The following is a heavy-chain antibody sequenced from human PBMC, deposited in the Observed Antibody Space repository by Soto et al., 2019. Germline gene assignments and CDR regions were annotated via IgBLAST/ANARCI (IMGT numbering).Heavy chain of an antibody. CDR3: ARGGLGYCSGGSCYSNFYYYGMDV. D-gene: IGHD2-15*01. J-gene: IGHJ6*02. CDR1: GFTFSSYA. Sequence: GGSLRLSCAASGFTFSSYAMHWVRQAPGKGLEWVAVISYDGSNKYYADSVKGRFPISRDNSKNTLYLQMNSLRAEDTAVYYCARGGLGYCSGGSCYSNFYYYGMDVWGQGTTVTVSS. V-gene: IGHV3-30-3*01. CDR2: ISYDGSNK.